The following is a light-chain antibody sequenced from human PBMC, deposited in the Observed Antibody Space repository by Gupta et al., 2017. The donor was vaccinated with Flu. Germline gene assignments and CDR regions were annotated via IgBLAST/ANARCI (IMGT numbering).Light chain of an antibody. Sequence: VTISCTGTSSDIGTYNRVSWYQQPPGTAPKLMIYEVSNRPSGVPDRFSGSKSGNTASLTISGLQGEDEADYYCSSYTSSSTYVFGTGTKVTVL. CDR1: SSDIGTYNR. J-gene: IGLJ1*01. CDR2: EVS. CDR3: SSYTSSSTYV. V-gene: IGLV2-18*02.